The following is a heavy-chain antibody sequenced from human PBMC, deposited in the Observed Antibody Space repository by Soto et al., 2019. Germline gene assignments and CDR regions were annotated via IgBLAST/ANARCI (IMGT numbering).Heavy chain of an antibody. V-gene: IGHV4-34*01. D-gene: IGHD2-15*01. J-gene: IGHJ3*02. CDR1: GGSFSGYY. CDR3: ARGYCSGGSCYLPYDAFDI. Sequence: SETLSLTCAVYGGSFSGYYWSWIRQPPGKGLEWIGEINHSGSTNYNPSLKSRVTISVDTSKNQFSLKLSSVTAADTAVYYCARGYCSGGSCYLPYDAFDIWGQGTMVTVSS. CDR2: INHSGST.